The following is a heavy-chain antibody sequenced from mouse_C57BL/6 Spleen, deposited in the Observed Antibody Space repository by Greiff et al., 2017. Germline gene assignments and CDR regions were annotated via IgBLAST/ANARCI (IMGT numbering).Heavy chain of an antibody. J-gene: IGHJ4*01. CDR3: AREGGYYAMDY. CDR2: IYPGDGDT. CDR1: GYEFSSSW. V-gene: IGHV1-82*01. Sequence: QVQLQQSGPELVKPGASVKISCKASGYEFSSSWMNWVKQRPGKGLEWIGRIYPGDGDTNYNGKFKGKATLTADKSSSTAYIQLSSLTSEDSAVYFCAREGGYYAMDYWGQGTSVTFSS.